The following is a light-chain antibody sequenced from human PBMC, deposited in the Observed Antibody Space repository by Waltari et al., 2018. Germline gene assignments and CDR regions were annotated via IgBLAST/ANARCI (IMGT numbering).Light chain of an antibody. CDR3: AAWDDSLRGV. V-gene: IGLV1-47*01. J-gene: IGLJ3*02. CDR1: SSNIGSNH. Sequence: PSASGTPGQRVTISCSGSSSNIGSNHVHWYQQVPGTAPKLLIYRNDQRPSGVPDRFSGSKSGTSASLAISGLRSEDEGHYYCAAWDDSLRGVFGGGTKLTVL. CDR2: RND.